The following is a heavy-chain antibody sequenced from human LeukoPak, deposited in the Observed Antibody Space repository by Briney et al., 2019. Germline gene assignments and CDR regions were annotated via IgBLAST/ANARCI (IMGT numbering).Heavy chain of an antibody. V-gene: IGHV3-30-3*01. Sequence: GGSLRLSCAASGFTFSSYAMHWVRQAPGKGLEWVAVISYDGSNKYYADSVKGRFTISRDNSKNTLYLQMNSLRAEDTAVYYCARDTRDPLGGGTDYYFDYWGQGTLVTVSS. J-gene: IGHJ4*02. CDR1: GFTFSSYA. CDR3: ARDTRDPLGGGTDYYFDY. CDR2: ISYDGSNK. D-gene: IGHD7-27*01.